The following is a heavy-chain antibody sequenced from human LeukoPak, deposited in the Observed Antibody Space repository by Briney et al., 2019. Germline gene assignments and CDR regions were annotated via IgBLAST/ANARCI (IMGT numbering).Heavy chain of an antibody. V-gene: IGHV3-9*01. J-gene: IGHJ4*02. Sequence: PGRSLRLSCAASGFTFDDYAMHWVRQAPGKGLEWVSGISWNSGSIGYADSVKGRFTISRDNAKNSLYLQMNSLRAEDTALYYCAKDRSTWIQLWLESWGQGTLVTVSS. CDR3: AKDRSTWIQLWLES. CDR1: GFTFDDYA. CDR2: ISWNSGSI. D-gene: IGHD5-18*01.